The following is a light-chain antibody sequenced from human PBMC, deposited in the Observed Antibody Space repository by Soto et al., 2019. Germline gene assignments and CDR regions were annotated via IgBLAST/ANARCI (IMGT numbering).Light chain of an antibody. Sequence: DIQMTQSPSSLSASVGDSVTISCRASQNINKNLNWYQQKSGKAPSLLIYDSSTFQSAVPSRFSGSGSGTDFTLAITNLQPEDVSSYYCQQSYNTPYTFGQGTK. V-gene: IGKV1-39*01. CDR1: QNINKN. J-gene: IGKJ2*01. CDR3: QQSYNTPYT. CDR2: DSS.